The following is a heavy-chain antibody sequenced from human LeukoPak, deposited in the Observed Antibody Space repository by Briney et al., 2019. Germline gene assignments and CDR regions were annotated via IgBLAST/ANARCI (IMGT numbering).Heavy chain of an antibody. J-gene: IGHJ4*02. CDR1: GGSISSYY. D-gene: IGHD3-22*01. CDR2: IYYSGST. Sequence: SETLSLTCTVSGGSISSYYWSWIRQPPGKGLEWIGYIYYSGSTNYNPSLKSRVTISVDTSKNQFSLKLSSVTAADTAVYYCARGLLRVDYWGQGTLVTVSS. V-gene: IGHV4-59*12. CDR3: ARGLLRVDY.